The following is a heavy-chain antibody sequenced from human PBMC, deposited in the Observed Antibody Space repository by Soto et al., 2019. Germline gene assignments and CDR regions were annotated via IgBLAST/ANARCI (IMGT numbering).Heavy chain of an antibody. CDR3: ARSHYYGSGSRRTFYYMDV. D-gene: IGHD3-10*01. CDR2: TSAYNGNT. CDR1: GYTFTSYG. V-gene: IGHV1-18*01. Sequence: QVPLVQSGAEVKKPGASVKVSCKASGYTFTSYGITWVRQAPGQGLEWMGWTSAYNGNTNYAQKLQGRVTMTTDTSTSTGYMGLRSLRSDVTAVYYCARSHYYGSGSRRTFYYMDVWGKGTTVTVSS. J-gene: IGHJ6*03.